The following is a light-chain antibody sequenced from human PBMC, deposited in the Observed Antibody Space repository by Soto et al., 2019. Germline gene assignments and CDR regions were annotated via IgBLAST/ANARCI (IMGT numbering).Light chain of an antibody. J-gene: IGLJ1*01. CDR1: SSNIGKNY. CDR2: ENN. CDR3: GAWDSSLSAYV. Sequence: QSVLTQPPSVSAAPGQKVTISFSGSSSNIGKNYVSWYQQLPGRAPKALIYENNKRPSGIPDRFSGSKSGTSATLGITGLQTGDEADYYCGAWDSSLSAYVFGTGTKVT. V-gene: IGLV1-51*02.